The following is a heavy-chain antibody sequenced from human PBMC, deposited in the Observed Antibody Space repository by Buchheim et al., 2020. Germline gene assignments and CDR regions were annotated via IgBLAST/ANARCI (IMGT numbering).Heavy chain of an antibody. V-gene: IGHV4-30-4*01. CDR3: ARDKRHDFWSGYLGYYYYGMDV. CDR2: IYYSGST. CDR1: GGSISSGDYY. Sequence: QVQLQESGPGLVKPSQTLSLTCTVSGGSISSGDYYWSWIRQPPGKGLEWIGYIYYSGSTYYNPSLKSRVTLSVDTSKNQFSLKLSSVTAADTAVYYCARDKRHDFWSGYLGYYYYGMDVWGQGTT. J-gene: IGHJ6*02. D-gene: IGHD3-3*01.